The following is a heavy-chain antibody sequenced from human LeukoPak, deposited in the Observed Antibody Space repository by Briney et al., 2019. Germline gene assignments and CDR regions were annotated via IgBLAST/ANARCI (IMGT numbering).Heavy chain of an antibody. CDR2: ISGSGGST. J-gene: IGHJ4*02. V-gene: IGHV3-23*01. D-gene: IGHD3-22*01. Sequence: GGSLRLSCAASGFTFSSYAMSWVRQAPGKGLEWVSAISGSGGSTYYADSVKGRFTISRDNAKNSLYLQMNSLRAEDTAVYYCARDSDSSGYAYWGQGTLVTVSS. CDR3: ARDSDSSGYAY. CDR1: GFTFSSYA.